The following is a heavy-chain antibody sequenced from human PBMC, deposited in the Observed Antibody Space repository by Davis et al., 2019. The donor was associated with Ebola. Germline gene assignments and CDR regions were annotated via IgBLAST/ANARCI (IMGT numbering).Heavy chain of an antibody. D-gene: IGHD3-10*01. CDR1: GFTVTHSF. Sequence: GESLKISCAASGFTVTHSFMNWVRQAPGKGLEWVSLIYPDGSSYYADSVKGRFTISRDNSRSTFYLQMKSLRADDTAVYYCARERASLVQGRFQAGHGMDVWGHGTTVSVSS. V-gene: IGHV3-53*01. J-gene: IGHJ6*02. CDR3: ARERASLVQGRFQAGHGMDV. CDR2: IYPDGSS.